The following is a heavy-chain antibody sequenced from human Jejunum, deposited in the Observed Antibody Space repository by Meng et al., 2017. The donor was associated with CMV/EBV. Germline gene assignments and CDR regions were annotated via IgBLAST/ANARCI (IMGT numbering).Heavy chain of an antibody. Sequence: AFSDSGMHWVRQASGKGLEWVGRIRSKAATYATAYAASVEGRFTISRDDSKNTAYLQMNSLKIEDTAVYYCARGSWNYYYYGMDVWGQGTTVTVSS. CDR1: AFSDSG. CDR2: IRSKAATYAT. J-gene: IGHJ6*02. D-gene: IGHD3-10*01. CDR3: ARGSWNYYYYGMDV. V-gene: IGHV3-73*01.